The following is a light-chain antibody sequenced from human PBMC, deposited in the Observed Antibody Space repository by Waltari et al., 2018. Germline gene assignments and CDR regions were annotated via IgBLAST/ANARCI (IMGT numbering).Light chain of an antibody. J-gene: IGLJ3*02. CDR3: TSYITTRGDWV. Sequence: QSALTQPASVSGSPGQSITISCTGTSSDVGGYNLVSWHQQHPGKAPKLIIYEVSNRPSGVSTRFSVSKSGNTASLTISGLQAEDEADYYCTSYITTRGDWVFGGGTKLTVL. CDR2: EVS. CDR1: SSDVGGYNL. V-gene: IGLV2-14*01.